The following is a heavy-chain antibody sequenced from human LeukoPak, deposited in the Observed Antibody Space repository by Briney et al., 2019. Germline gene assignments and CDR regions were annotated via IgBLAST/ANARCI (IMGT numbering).Heavy chain of an antibody. Sequence: GGPLRLSCAASGFTFSSYAMSWVRQAPGKGLEWVSAISGSGGSTYYADSVKGRFTISRDNSKNTLYLQMNSLRAEDTAVYYCAKDGRVSTFGGVIAPHDYWGQGTLVTVSS. D-gene: IGHD3-16*02. J-gene: IGHJ4*02. V-gene: IGHV3-23*01. CDR2: ISGSGGST. CDR3: AKDGRVSTFGGVIAPHDY. CDR1: GFTFSSYA.